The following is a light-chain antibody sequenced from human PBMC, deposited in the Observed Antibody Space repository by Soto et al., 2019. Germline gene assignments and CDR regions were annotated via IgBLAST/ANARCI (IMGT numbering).Light chain of an antibody. CDR1: QSISSW. CDR2: DAS. Sequence: DIPMTQSPSTLSAFVGDRVTITCRASQSISSWLAWYQQRPGKAPNLLIYDASSLESGVPSRFSGSGSGTEFTLTISSLQPDDFATYYCQQYNSDYTFGQGTKLEIK. J-gene: IGKJ2*01. CDR3: QQYNSDYT. V-gene: IGKV1-5*01.